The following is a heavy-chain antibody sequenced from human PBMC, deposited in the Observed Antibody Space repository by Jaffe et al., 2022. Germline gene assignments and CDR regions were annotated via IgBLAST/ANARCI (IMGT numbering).Heavy chain of an antibody. D-gene: IGHD2-2*01. CDR2: ISWDGGST. V-gene: IGHV3-43D*04. Sequence: EVQLVESGGVVVQPGGSLRLSCAASGFTFDDYAMHWVRQAPGKGLEWVSLISWDGGSTYYADSVKGRFTISRDNSKNSLYLQMNSLRAEDTALYYCAAIGGYCSSTSCPSWSFDIWGQGTMVTVSS. CDR1: GFTFDDYA. J-gene: IGHJ3*02. CDR3: AAIGGYCSSTSCPSWSFDI.